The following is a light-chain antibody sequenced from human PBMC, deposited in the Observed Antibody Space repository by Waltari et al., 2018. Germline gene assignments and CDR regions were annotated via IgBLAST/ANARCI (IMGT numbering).Light chain of an antibody. CDR2: WAS. J-gene: IGKJ1*01. CDR1: QSVLHSSNNKNY. CDR3: QQYYSFPPT. Sequence: TVVTQSPDSLPVSLGERATIHCKSSQSVLHSSNNKNYLAWYQKKPGQPPKLLIFWASTRESGVPDRFIGSGSGTDFTLTISNLQTADVAVYYCQQYYSFPPTFGQGTKVEIK. V-gene: IGKV4-1*01.